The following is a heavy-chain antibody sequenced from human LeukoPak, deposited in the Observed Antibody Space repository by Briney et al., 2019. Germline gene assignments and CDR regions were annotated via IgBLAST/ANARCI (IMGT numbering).Heavy chain of an antibody. CDR1: GGTFSSYA. CDR2: IIPIFGTA. J-gene: IGHJ4*02. Sequence: SVKVSCKASGGTFSSYAISWVRQAPGQGLEWMGGIIPIFGTANYAQKFQGRVTITADESTSTAYMELSSLRSEDTAVYYCASHPGGVPAALFDYWGQGTLVTVSS. V-gene: IGHV1-69*13. CDR3: ASHPGGVPAALFDY. D-gene: IGHD2-2*01.